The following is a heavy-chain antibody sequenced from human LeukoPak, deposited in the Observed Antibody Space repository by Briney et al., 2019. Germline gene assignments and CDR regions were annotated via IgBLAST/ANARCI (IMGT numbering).Heavy chain of an antibody. J-gene: IGHJ5*02. CDR2: IYYSGST. CDR3: ARARDYSSSWHNNWFDP. CDR1: GGSISSSSYY. V-gene: IGHV4-39*07. D-gene: IGHD6-13*01. Sequence: SETLSLTCTVSGGSISSSSYYWGWIRQPPGKGLEWIGSIYYSGSTYYNPSLKSRVTMSVDTSKNQFSLKLSSVTAADTAVYYCARARDYSSSWHNNWFDPWGQGTLVTVSS.